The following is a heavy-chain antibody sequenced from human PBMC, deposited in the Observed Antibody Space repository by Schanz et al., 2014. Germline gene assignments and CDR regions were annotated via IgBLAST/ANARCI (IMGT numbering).Heavy chain of an antibody. J-gene: IGHJ6*02. CDR3: ARGASREYFAMDV. CDR1: GFTFNTSW. CDR2: VSRDGSET. V-gene: IGHV3-74*01. Sequence: EVQLVTSGGDLVQPGGSLRLSCAASGFTFNTSWFHWVRQPPGKGLLWVSRVSRDGSETTYGDSVRGRFTISRDTAKNTVFLQMNNLRAEDAAVYYCARGASREYFAMDVWGQGTTVTVSS.